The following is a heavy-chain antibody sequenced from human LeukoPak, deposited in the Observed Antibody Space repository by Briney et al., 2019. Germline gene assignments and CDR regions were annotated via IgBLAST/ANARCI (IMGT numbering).Heavy chain of an antibody. D-gene: IGHD6-13*01. V-gene: IGHV3-7*01. CDR3: ARDHSSSGPGMYYFDY. J-gene: IGHJ4*02. CDR2: IKQDGSEK. Sequence: PGGSLRLSCAASGFTFSSYSMNWVRQAPGKGPEWVANIKQDGSEKYYVYSVKGRFTISRDNAKNSLYLQMNSLRAEDTAVYYCARDHSSSGPGMYYFDYWGQGTLATASS. CDR1: GFTFSSYS.